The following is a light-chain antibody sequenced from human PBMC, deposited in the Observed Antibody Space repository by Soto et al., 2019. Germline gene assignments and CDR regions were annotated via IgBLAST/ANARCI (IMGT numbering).Light chain of an antibody. Sequence: SVLTQPPSVSAAPGQRVTIPCSGSSSNIGSNYVSWYQQLPGTAPKLLIYDNYKRPSGIPDRFSGSTSGTSATLAIAGLQTGDEADYYCDSWDNSLSVVLFGGGTKVTVL. V-gene: IGLV1-51*01. CDR3: DSWDNSLSVVL. J-gene: IGLJ2*01. CDR1: SSNIGSNY. CDR2: DNY.